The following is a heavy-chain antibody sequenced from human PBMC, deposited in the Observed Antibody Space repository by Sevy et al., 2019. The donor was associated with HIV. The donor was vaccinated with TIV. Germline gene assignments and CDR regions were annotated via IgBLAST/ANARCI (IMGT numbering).Heavy chain of an antibody. V-gene: IGHV3-15*01. CDR2: GKRKSDGGSI. CDR3: ATVLGAGAAGAFEI. J-gene: IGHJ3*02. D-gene: IGHD1-26*01. Sequence: GGSLRLSCAGSGFSFKNVWMTWVRQTPGKGLEWVGHGKRKSDGGSIDYGSPVNGRFTISRDDSKDMLYLQMSSLKTEDTDVYYWATVLGAGAAGAFEIWGQGTMVTVSS. CDR1: GFSFKNVW.